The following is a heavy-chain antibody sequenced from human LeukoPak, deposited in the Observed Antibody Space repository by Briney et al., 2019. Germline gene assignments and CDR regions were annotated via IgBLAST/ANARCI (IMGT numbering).Heavy chain of an antibody. CDR2: IWYDGSNK. CDR1: GFPFSSYG. D-gene: IGHD6-13*01. CDR3: AKDLGYAAGIDY. V-gene: IGHV3-33*06. Sequence: PGGSLRLSCAASGFPFSSYGMHWVRQAPGKGLEWVAVIWYDGSNKYYADSVKGRFTISRDNSKNTLYLQMNSLRAEDTAMYYCAKDLGYAAGIDYWGQGTLVTVSS. J-gene: IGHJ4*02.